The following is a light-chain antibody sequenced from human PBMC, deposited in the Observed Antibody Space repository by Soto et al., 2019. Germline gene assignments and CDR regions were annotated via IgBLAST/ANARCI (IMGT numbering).Light chain of an antibody. Sequence: QSALAQPASVSASPGQSISISCTGTTNDVGAFDYVSWYQQHPGKPPKLIIYEIFNRPSGVSHRFSGSKSGNSASLTISGLQADDEADYYCSSYTTNNAHVFGGGTKVTVL. V-gene: IGLV2-14*01. CDR3: SSYTTNNAHV. CDR2: EIF. J-gene: IGLJ2*01. CDR1: TNDVGAFDY.